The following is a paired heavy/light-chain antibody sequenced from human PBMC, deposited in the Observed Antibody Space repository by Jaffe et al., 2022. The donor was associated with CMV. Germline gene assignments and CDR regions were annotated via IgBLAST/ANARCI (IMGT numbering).Heavy chain of an antibody. CDR3: VRRGYNYGSGAYFDY. Sequence: HLQLQESGPGLVKTSETLSLTCSVSSGSISSSGYYWGWIRQSPGKGLEWIGSIYYTGSMYYNPSLKSRVTISISTSKNQFSLNLRSVTAADTAVYYCVRRGYNYGSGAYFDYWGQGTLVTVSS. D-gene: IGHD3-10*01. CDR1: SGSISSSGYY. CDR2: IYYTGSM. J-gene: IGHJ4*02. V-gene: IGHV4-39*01.
Light chain of an antibody. CDR1: QGVDSNS. Sequence: EIVLTQSPGTLSLSPGEGATLSCRASQGVDSNSLAWYQQKPGQAPRLLIHGASNRATGVPDRFSGSGSGTDFTLTVTRLEPEDFAMYYCHQYGFSPDTFGQGTKLEIK. CDR2: GAS. V-gene: IGKV3-20*01. J-gene: IGKJ2*01. CDR3: HQYGFSPDT.